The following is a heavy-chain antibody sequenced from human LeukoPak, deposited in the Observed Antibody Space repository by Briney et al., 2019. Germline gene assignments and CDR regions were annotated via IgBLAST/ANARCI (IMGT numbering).Heavy chain of an antibody. V-gene: IGHV4-34*01. J-gene: IGHJ4*02. CDR3: ARGRYSSGWSISYYFDY. CDR2: INHSGST. D-gene: IGHD6-19*01. CDR1: GGSFSGYY. Sequence: SETLSLTCAVYGGSFSGYYWSWIRQPPGKGLEWIGEINHSGSTNYNPSLKGRVTISVDTSKNQFSLKLSSVTAADTAVYYCARGRYSSGWSISYYFDYWGQGTLVTVSS.